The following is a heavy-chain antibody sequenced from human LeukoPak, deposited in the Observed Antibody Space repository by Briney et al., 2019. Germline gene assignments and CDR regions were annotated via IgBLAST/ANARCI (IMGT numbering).Heavy chain of an antibody. D-gene: IGHD4-17*01. J-gene: IGHJ4*02. CDR1: GFTFSSYE. CDR3: ARVVDHDYGDYYLDY. Sequence: AGGSLRLSCAASGFTFSSYEMNWVRQAPGKGLEWVSYISGSGTTIYYADSVKGRLTISRDNSKNTLYLQMNSLRAEDTAVYYCARVVDHDYGDYYLDYWGQGTLVTVSS. CDR2: ISGSGTTI. V-gene: IGHV3-48*03.